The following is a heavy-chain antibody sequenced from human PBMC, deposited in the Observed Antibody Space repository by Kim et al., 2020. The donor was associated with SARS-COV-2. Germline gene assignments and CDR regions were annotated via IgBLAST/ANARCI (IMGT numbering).Heavy chain of an antibody. CDR2: IWYDGSNK. CDR3: ARGVEEQLGNFYYYYGMDV. J-gene: IGHJ6*02. V-gene: IGHV3-33*01. D-gene: IGHD6-6*01. Sequence: GGSLRLSCAASGFTFSSYGMHWVRQAPGKGLEWVAVIWYDGSNKYYADSVKGRFTISRDNSKNTLYLQMNSLRAEDTAVYYCARGVEEQLGNFYYYYGMDVWGQGTTVTVSS. CDR1: GFTFSSYG.